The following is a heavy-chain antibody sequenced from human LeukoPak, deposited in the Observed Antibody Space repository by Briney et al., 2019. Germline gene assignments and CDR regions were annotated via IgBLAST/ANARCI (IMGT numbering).Heavy chain of an antibody. CDR1: GGSFSGYY. J-gene: IGHJ4*02. V-gene: IGHV4-34*01. CDR3: AGHHPRNTVDF. CDR2: INHSGST. D-gene: IGHD2-8*02. Sequence: SETLSLTCAVYGGSFSGYYWSWIRQPPGKGLEWIGEINHSGSTNYNPSLKSRVTISLDTSKNQFSLKLTSVTAADTAVYYCAGHHPRNTVDFWGQGTLVTVSS.